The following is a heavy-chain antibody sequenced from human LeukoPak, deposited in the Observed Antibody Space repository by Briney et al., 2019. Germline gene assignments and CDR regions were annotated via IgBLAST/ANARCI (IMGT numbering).Heavy chain of an antibody. Sequence: PSETLSLTCAVYGGSFSGYYWSWIRQPPGKGLEWIGEINHSGSTNYNPSLKSRVTISVDTSKNQFSLKLSSVTAADTAVYYCARKDDDFWSSYVDYWGQGTLVTVSS. CDR3: ARKDDDFWSSYVDY. CDR2: INHSGST. V-gene: IGHV4-34*01. D-gene: IGHD3-3*01. CDR1: GGSFSGYY. J-gene: IGHJ4*02.